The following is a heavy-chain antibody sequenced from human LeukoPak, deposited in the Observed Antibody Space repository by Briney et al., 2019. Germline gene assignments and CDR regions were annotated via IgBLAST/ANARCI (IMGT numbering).Heavy chain of an antibody. V-gene: IGHV3-7*01. CDR3: ARDPPIYQGISSYYYGMDV. CDR2: IKQDGSEK. CDR1: GFTSSSYW. J-gene: IGHJ6*02. D-gene: IGHD3-3*02. Sequence: GGSLRLSCAASGFTSSSYWMSWVHQAPGKGLEWVANIKQDGSEKYYVDSVKGRFTISRDNAKNSLYLQMNSLRAEDTAVYYCARDPPIYQGISSYYYGMDVWGQGTTVTVSS.